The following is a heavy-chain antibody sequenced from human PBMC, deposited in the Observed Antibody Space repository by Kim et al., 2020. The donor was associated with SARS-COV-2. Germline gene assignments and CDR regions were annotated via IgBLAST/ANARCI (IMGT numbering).Heavy chain of an antibody. J-gene: IGHJ4*02. D-gene: IGHD6-13*01. CDR3: ARGDSSSWYSSYFDY. V-gene: IGHV1-69*01. Sequence: QKFQGRVTITADESTSTAYMELSSLRSEDTAVYYCARGDSSSWYSSYFDYWGQGTLVTVSS.